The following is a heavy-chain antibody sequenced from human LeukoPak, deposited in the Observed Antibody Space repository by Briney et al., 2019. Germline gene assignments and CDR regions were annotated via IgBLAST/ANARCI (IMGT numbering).Heavy chain of an antibody. D-gene: IGHD4-17*01. CDR2: ISSSGGST. Sequence: GGSLRPSCAASKFTFSNYGMSWVRQAPGKGLEWVSGISSSGGSTYNADSVKGRFTISRDNSKDTVYLQMNSLKAEDTAVYYCAKGRTDDYGDYGFDYWGQGTLVSVSS. CDR1: KFTFSNYG. V-gene: IGHV3-23*01. CDR3: AKGRTDDYGDYGFDY. J-gene: IGHJ4*02.